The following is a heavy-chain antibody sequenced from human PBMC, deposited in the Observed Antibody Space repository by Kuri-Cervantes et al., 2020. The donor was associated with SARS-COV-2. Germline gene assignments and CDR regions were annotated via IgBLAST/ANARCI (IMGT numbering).Heavy chain of an antibody. D-gene: IGHD3-16*01. CDR3: ARAASGGPFDY. Sequence: GGSLRLSCAASGFTFDDYAMHWVRQAPGKGLEWVSGISWNSGSIGYADSVKGRFTISRHNSKNTLFLQMNNLRADDTAVYYCARAASGGPFDYWGQGTLVTVSS. CDR1: GFTFDDYA. CDR2: ISWNSGSI. J-gene: IGHJ4*02. V-gene: IGHV3-9*01.